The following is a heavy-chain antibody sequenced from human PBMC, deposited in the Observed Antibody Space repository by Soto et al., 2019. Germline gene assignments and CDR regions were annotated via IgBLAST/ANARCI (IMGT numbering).Heavy chain of an antibody. CDR3: ARRKLGYCSGGSCYSFDY. Sequence: SETLSLTCAVYGGSFSGYYWSWIRQPPGKGLEWIGEINHSGSTNYNPSIKSRVTISVDTSKNQFSLKLSSVTAADTAVYYCARRKLGYCSGGSCYSFDYWGQGTLVTVSS. CDR1: GGSFSGYY. CDR2: INHSGST. J-gene: IGHJ4*02. V-gene: IGHV4-34*01. D-gene: IGHD2-15*01.